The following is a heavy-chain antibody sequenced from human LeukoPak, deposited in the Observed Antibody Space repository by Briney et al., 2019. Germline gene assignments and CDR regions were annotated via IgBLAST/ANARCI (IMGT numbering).Heavy chain of an antibody. Sequence: GASVKVSCKASGYTFTSYGISWVRQAPGQGLEWMGWISAYNGNTNYAQKLQGRVTITADKSTSTAYMELSSLRSEDTAVYYCARSWYYYDSSGYWPYDYYYGMDVWGQGTTVTVSS. CDR2: ISAYNGNT. V-gene: IGHV1-18*01. CDR3: ARSWYYYDSSGYWPYDYYYGMDV. D-gene: IGHD3-22*01. J-gene: IGHJ6*02. CDR1: GYTFTSYG.